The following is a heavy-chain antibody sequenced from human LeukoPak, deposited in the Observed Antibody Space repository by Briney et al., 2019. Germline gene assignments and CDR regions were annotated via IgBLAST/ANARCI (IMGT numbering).Heavy chain of an antibody. V-gene: IGHV3-48*01. CDR2: ISSSSSTI. CDR1: GFTFSSYS. J-gene: IGHJ6*03. CDR3: ARDQDRITIFGVVIISPYMDV. Sequence: PGGSLRLSCAASGFTFSSYSMNWVRQAPGKGLEWVSSISSSSSTIYYADSVKGRFTISRDNAKNSLYLQMNSLRAEDTAVYYCARDQDRITIFGVVIISPYMDVWGKGTTVTVSS. D-gene: IGHD3-3*01.